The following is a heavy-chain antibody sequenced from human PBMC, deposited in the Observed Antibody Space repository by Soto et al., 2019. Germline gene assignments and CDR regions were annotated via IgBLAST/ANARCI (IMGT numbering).Heavy chain of an antibody. CDR2: INPNSGGT. CDR3: ARDLTPGYYDSSGYPDY. J-gene: IGHJ4*02. D-gene: IGHD3-22*01. V-gene: IGHV1-2*02. Sequence: ASVKVSCKASGYTFTGYYMHWVRQAPGQGLEWMGWINPNSGGTNYAQKFQGRVTMTRDTSISTAYMELSRLRSDDTAVYYCARDLTPGYYDSSGYPDYWGQGTLVTVSS. CDR1: GYTFTGYY.